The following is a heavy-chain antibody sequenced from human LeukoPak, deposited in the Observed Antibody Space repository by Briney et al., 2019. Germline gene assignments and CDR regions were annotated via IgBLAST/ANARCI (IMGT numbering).Heavy chain of an antibody. D-gene: IGHD3-16*02. CDR3: ARLRLGELSSGFDY. CDR1: GCTFTNYG. J-gene: IGHJ4*02. Sequence: GASVKVSCKASGCTFTNYGINWVRQAPGQGLEWMGWISAYNGKTDYEQKLQGRVTMTRDTSTSTAYMELRSLRSDDTAVYYCARLRLGELSSGFDYWGQGTLVTVSS. CDR2: ISAYNGKT. V-gene: IGHV1-18*01.